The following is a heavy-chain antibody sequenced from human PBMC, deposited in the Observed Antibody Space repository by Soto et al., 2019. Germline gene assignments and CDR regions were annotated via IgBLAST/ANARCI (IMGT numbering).Heavy chain of an antibody. Sequence: SETLSLSCTVSGGSIRSYYWSWIRQSPGKGLEWIGYIYYTGRTNYKTSSGSTNYNPSLKSRVTISVDASKSQLSLKLSSVTAANTAVYWCARGAQSRGTAFDPLGQGTQVTV. V-gene: IGHV4-59*01. J-gene: IGHJ5*02. CDR2: IYYTGRTNYKTSSGST. D-gene: IGHD3-22*01. CDR3: ARGAQSRGTAFDP. CDR1: GGSIRSYY.